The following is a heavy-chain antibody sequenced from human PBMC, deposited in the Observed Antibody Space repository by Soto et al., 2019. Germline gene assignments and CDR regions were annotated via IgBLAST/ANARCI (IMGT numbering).Heavy chain of an antibody. CDR1: GYSFGSYW. Sequence: EVQLVQSGTEVKKPGESLRISCNGSGYSFGSYWIGWVRQMPGKGLEWMGIIYPGDSETRYSPAFQGQVTISADKSISTAYLQWSSLKASDTAIYYCARRGSGWSLFEYWGQGTLVTVSS. J-gene: IGHJ4*02. D-gene: IGHD6-19*01. CDR2: IYPGDSET. CDR3: ARRGSGWSLFEY. V-gene: IGHV5-51*03.